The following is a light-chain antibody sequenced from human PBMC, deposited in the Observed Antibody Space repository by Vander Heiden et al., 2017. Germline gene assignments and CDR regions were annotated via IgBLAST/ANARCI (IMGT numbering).Light chain of an antibody. V-gene: IGKV3D-15*01. J-gene: IGKJ1*01. CDR3: QQYDDWPLWT. CDR2: GAS. Sequence: MVMTQSPDTLSVSPGGSATLSCRTGQDVKVNVAWFQQIPGQPPRLLIYGASNRAAGGPARFSGSGSGTEFTLTISSLQSDDFAVYYCQQYDDWPLWTFGQGTKVEVK. CDR1: QDVKVN.